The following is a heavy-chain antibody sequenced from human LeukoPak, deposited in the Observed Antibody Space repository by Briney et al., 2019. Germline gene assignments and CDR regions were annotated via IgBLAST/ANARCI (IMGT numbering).Heavy chain of an antibody. CDR1: GGSIRSGSYD. V-gene: IGHV4-39*07. D-gene: IGHD2-2*01. J-gene: IGHJ1*01. CDR2: IYYSGST. Sequence: PSDTLSLTRTLSGGSIRSGSYDGGWTRQPAGKGLGWIGSIYYSGSTYYNPSLKSRVTISVDTSKNQFSLKLSSVTAADTAVYYCARSSGIVVVLFQHWGQGTLVTVSS. CDR3: ARSSGIVVVLFQH.